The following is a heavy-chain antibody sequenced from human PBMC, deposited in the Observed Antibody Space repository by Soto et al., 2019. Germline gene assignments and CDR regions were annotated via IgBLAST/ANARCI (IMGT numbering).Heavy chain of an antibody. CDR3: ARFGGRSWFFDY. V-gene: IGHV4-34*01. CDR2: INHSGST. D-gene: IGHD6-13*01. CDR1: GGSFSGYY. Sequence: LSLTCAVYGGSFSGYYWSWIRQPPGKGLEWIGEINHSGSTNYNPSLKSRVTISVDTSKNQFSLKLSSVTAADTAVYYGARFGGRSWFFDYWGQGTQVTVSS. J-gene: IGHJ4*02.